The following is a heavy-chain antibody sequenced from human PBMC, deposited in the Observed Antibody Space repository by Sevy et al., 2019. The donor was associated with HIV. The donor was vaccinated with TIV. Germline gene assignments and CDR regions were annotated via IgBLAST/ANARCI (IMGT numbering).Heavy chain of an antibody. D-gene: IGHD6-6*01. CDR1: GGSISSYY. J-gene: IGHJ6*03. V-gene: IGHV4-4*07. CDR3: ARDTGPSIAARRGYYYYMDV. Sequence: SETLSLTCTVSGGSISSYYWSWIRQPPGKGLEWIGRIYTSGSTNYNPSLKSRVTMSVDTSKNQFSLKLSSVTAADTAVYYCARDTGPSIAARRGYYYYMDVWGKGTTVTVSS. CDR2: IYTSGST.